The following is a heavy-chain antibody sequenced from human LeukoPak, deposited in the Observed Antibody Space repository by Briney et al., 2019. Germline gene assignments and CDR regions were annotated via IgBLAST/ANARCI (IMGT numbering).Heavy chain of an antibody. CDR2: IYYSGST. V-gene: IGHV4-59*01. Sequence: SETLSLTCTVSGGSISSYYWSWIRQPPGKGLEWIGYIYYSGSTNYNPSLKSRVTISVDTSKNQFSLKLSSVTAADTAVYYCARGGVDTAMTDYYYYYYGMDVWGQGTTVTVSS. D-gene: IGHD5-18*01. J-gene: IGHJ6*02. CDR3: ARGGVDTAMTDYYYYYYGMDV. CDR1: GGSISSYY.